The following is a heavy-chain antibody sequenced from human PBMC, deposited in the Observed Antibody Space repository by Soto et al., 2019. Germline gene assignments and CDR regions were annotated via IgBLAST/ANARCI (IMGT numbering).Heavy chain of an antibody. V-gene: IGHV1-3*01. CDR3: ARDGAGLADDLDC. J-gene: IGHJ4*02. D-gene: IGHD1-1*01. CDR1: GYIFTSYH. CDR2: INVANGNT. Sequence: QVQLVQSGAEVQKPGASVKISCEASGYIFTSYHMHWVRQAPGQRLEWMGMINVANGNTKYPQKFQGRVTITRDTSASAAYMELGSLTSEDTAVYYCARDGAGLADDLDCWGQGTLVTVSS.